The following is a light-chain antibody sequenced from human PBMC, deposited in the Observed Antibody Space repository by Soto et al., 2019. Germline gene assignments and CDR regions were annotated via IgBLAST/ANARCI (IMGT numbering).Light chain of an antibody. CDR1: QSVSSSY. V-gene: IGKV3-20*01. CDR2: GAS. CDR3: QQYVGLPYT. Sequence: EIVLTQSPGTLSLSPGERVTLSCRTSQSVSSSYLAWYQQKPGQAPRLLIYGASSRATGIPDRFSGSGSGTDFTLTISRLDPEDFEVYYCQQYVGLPYTFGQWTKLEIK. J-gene: IGKJ2*01.